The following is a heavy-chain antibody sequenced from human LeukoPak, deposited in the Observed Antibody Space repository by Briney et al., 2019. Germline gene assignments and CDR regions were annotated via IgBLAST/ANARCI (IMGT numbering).Heavy chain of an antibody. Sequence: GGSLRLSCAASGFTFRSYIMNWVRQAPGKGLEWVAYIGTRGSPIYYADSVKGRFTISRDNAKNSLYLQMNSLRDEDTAVYYYARDGGSGGENDYWGQGTLVTVSS. CDR2: IGTRGSPI. CDR1: GFTFRSYI. D-gene: IGHD3-10*01. V-gene: IGHV3-48*02. J-gene: IGHJ4*02. CDR3: ARDGGSGGENDY.